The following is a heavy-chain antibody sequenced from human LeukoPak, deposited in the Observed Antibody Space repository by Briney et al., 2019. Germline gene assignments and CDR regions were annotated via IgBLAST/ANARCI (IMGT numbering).Heavy chain of an antibody. D-gene: IGHD6-19*01. Sequence: GRSLRLSCAASGFTFSSYAMHWVRQAPGKGLEWVALISYDGSGQYYTESVKGRFTISRDNTKNTLYLQVNSLRVEDTAVYYCARANRPFHTSGWYKDYWGQGTLVTVSS. V-gene: IGHV3-30-3*01. CDR1: GFTFSSYA. CDR3: ARANRPFHTSGWYKDY. CDR2: ISYDGSGQ. J-gene: IGHJ4*02.